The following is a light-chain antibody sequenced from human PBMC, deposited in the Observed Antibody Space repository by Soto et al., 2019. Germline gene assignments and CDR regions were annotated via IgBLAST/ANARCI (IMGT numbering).Light chain of an antibody. CDR3: SSYAGANNLV. Sequence: QSALTQPPSASGSPGQSVTISCTGTSSDVGGYNYVSWYQQHPGKAPKLMIYEVTKRPSGVPDRFSGSKSGNTASLTVSGLQAEDEADYYCSSYAGANNLVFGRGTQLTGL. CDR1: SSDVGGYNY. V-gene: IGLV2-8*01. CDR2: EVT. J-gene: IGLJ2*01.